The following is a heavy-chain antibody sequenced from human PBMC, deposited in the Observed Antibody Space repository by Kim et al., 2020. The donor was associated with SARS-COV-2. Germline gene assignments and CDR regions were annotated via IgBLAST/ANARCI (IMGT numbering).Heavy chain of an antibody. CDR1: GGSISSYY. CDR3: ARQVDYFGRLDAFDI. CDR2: IYYSGST. V-gene: IGHV4-59*08. J-gene: IGHJ3*02. Sequence: SETLSLTCTVSGGSISSYYWSWIRQPPGKGLEWIGYIYYSGSTNYNPSLKSRVTISVDTSKNQFSLKLSSVTAADTAVYYCARQVDYFGRLDAFDIWGQGTMVTVSS. D-gene: IGHD3-3*01.